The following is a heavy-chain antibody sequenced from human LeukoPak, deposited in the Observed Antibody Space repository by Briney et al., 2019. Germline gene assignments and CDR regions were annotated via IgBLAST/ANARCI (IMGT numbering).Heavy chain of an antibody. CDR2: IYYSGST. J-gene: IGHJ5*02. D-gene: IGHD3-9*01. Sequence: SETLSLTCTVSGGSISSYYWSWIRQPPGKGLEWIGYIYYSGSTNYNPSLKSRVTISVDTSKNQFSLKLSSVTAADTAVYYCARESHKVPISKGLFDPWGQGTLVTVSS. CDR3: ARESHKVPISKGLFDP. V-gene: IGHV4-59*12. CDR1: GGSISSYY.